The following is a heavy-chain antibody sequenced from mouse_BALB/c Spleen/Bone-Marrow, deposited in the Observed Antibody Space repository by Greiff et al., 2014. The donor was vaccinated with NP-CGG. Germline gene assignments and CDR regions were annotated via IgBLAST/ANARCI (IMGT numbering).Heavy chain of an antibody. V-gene: IGHV1-18*01. CDR2: INPSNGGT. Sequence: EVKLQESGPELVKPGASMKISCKASGYSFTGYTMNWVKKSHGKNLEWIGLINPSNGGTSYNQKFKGKATLTVDKSSSTAYMELLSLTSEDSAVYYCAREGAYDYEIFDYWGQGTTLTVSS. CDR1: GYSFTGYT. J-gene: IGHJ2*01. D-gene: IGHD2-4*01. CDR3: AREGAYDYEIFDY.